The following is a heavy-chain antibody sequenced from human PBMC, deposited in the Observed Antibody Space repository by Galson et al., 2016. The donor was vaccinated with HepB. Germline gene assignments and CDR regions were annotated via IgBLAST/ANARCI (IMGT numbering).Heavy chain of an antibody. V-gene: IGHV3-43*02. Sequence: SLRLSCAASKFTFADSPMHWVRQVPGKGLQWVSLISGDGGSTFYAASVRGRFTISRDNSKNSLYLEMNSLTTDDTAIYYCAKSTGWAIDHWGQGTLLTVSS. CDR2: ISGDGGST. CDR3: AKSTGWAIDH. J-gene: IGHJ4*02. CDR1: KFTFADSP. D-gene: IGHD1-1*01.